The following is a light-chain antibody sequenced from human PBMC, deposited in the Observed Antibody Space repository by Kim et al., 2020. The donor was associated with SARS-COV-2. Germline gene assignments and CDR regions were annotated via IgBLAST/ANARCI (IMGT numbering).Light chain of an antibody. Sequence: IQMTQSPSSVSASVGDTVTITCRASQTFSNWLVWYQQKPGKAPKLLIYAASSLHRGVPSRFSGGESGTDFTLTISNLQPEDFASYYCQQTNNFPLSFGGGTKV. CDR3: QQTNNFPLS. CDR1: QTFSNW. V-gene: IGKV1D-12*01. CDR2: AAS. J-gene: IGKJ4*01.